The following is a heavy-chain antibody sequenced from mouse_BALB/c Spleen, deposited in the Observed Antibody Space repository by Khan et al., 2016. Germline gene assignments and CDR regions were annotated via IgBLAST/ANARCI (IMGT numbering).Heavy chain of an antibody. V-gene: IGHV3-6*02. CDR3: GRDNSFDY. J-gene: IGHJ2*01. CDR1: GYSITSGYY. Sequence: EVQLQESGPGLVKPSQSLSLTCSVTGYSITSGYYWNWIRQFPGNKLEWMGYISYDGSNNYNPSLKNRISITRDTSKNQFFLKLNSVTTEEAAAYDCGRDNSFDYWGQGITLTVSA. CDR2: ISYDGSN.